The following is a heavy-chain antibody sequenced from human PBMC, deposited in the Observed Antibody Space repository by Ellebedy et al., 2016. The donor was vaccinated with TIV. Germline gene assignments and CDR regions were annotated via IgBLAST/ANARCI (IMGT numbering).Heavy chain of an antibody. CDR1: GDSISRSSYY. Sequence: SETLSLTCTVSGDSISRSSYYWGWIRQPPGKGLDWIGSIYHSGSTDYNPSLKSRVTISADTSKNQFSLRLSSVTAAYKAVYYCARWFGELLYVRWFDPWGQGTLVSVSS. V-gene: IGHV4-39*01. D-gene: IGHD3-10*01. J-gene: IGHJ5*02. CDR2: IYHSGST. CDR3: ARWFGELLYVRWFDP.